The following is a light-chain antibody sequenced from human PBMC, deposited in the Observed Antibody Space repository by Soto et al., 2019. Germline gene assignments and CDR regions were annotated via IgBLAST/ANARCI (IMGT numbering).Light chain of an antibody. J-gene: IGKJ4*01. CDR2: DAS. CDR3: QQYGSTPLT. CDR1: QSVGNNY. Sequence: EIVLTQSPGTLSLSPGERATLSCRASQSVGNNYLAWYQQKPGQAPRFLIYDASSRATCIPGRFSGSGSETDFTLTISRLEPEDFAVYYCQQYGSTPLTFGGGTKVEIK. V-gene: IGKV3-20*01.